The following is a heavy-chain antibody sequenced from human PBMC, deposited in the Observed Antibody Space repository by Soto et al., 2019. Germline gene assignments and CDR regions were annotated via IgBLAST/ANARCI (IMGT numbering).Heavy chain of an antibody. V-gene: IGHV4-61*01. CDR2: VYYSGTT. CDR1: GGSVNNKTYY. CDR3: ARTTAVPNTLRSRYFFDF. J-gene: IGHJ4*02. D-gene: IGHD3-9*01. Sequence: SETLSLTCSVSGGSVNNKTYYWSWIRQPPGKRLEWIGYVYYSGTTNYNPSLKSRVTISIDMSKNQFSLRLSSVAAADTALYYCARTTAVPNTLRSRYFFDFWGQGTLVTVSS.